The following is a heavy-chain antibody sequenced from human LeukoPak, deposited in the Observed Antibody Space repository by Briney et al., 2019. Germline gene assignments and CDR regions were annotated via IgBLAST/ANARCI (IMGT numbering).Heavy chain of an antibody. V-gene: IGHV4-39*07. Sequence: SETLSLTCTVSGGSISSSSYYWGWIRQPPGKGLEWIGRIDTSGSTNYNPSLKSRVTISVDTSKNQFSLKLSSVTAADTAVYYCARGRYSSSWYPYYFDYWGQGTLVTVSS. J-gene: IGHJ4*02. CDR2: IDTSGST. CDR1: GGSISSSSYY. D-gene: IGHD6-13*01. CDR3: ARGRYSSSWYPYYFDY.